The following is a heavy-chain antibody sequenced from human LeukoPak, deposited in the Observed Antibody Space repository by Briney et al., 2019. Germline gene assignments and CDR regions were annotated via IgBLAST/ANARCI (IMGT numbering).Heavy chain of an antibody. CDR1: GYTFTGYY. J-gene: IGHJ3*02. CDR3: ATAITGELRRDAFDI. Sequence: GALVKLSCKASGYTFTGYYMHWVRQAPGQGLEWMGWINPNSGGTNYAQKFQGRVTMTRDTSISTAYMELSRLRSDETAVYYCATAITGELRRDAFDIWGQGTMVTVSS. V-gene: IGHV1-2*02. CDR2: INPNSGGT. D-gene: IGHD1-14*01.